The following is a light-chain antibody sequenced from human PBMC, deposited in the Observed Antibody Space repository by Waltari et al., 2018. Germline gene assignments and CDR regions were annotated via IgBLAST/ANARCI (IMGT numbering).Light chain of an antibody. J-gene: IGKJ3*01. V-gene: IGKV3-15*01. CDR3: QQYNNWPST. CDR1: QSVSSN. CDR2: DAS. Sequence: EIVMTQSPATLSVSPGERATLSCRASQSVSSNLAWYQQKPGQAPRLLIYDASTMATGSPARFSGSGSGTEFTLTISSLQSEDFAVYYCQQYNNWPSTFGPGTKVDIK.